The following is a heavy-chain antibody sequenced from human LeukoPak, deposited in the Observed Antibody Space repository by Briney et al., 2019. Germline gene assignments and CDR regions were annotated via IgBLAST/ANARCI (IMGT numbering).Heavy chain of an antibody. J-gene: IGHJ3*02. CDR1: GFTFSDHY. Sequence: PGGSLRLSCAASGFTFSDHYVDWVRQAPGKGLEWVGRSRNRANSYTTEYAASVKGRFTISRDDSKNSLYLQMHSLKTEDTAVYYCARGDSSGNDVFDIWGQGTMVTVSS. D-gene: IGHD3-22*01. V-gene: IGHV3-72*01. CDR2: SRNRANSYTT. CDR3: ARGDSSGNDVFDI.